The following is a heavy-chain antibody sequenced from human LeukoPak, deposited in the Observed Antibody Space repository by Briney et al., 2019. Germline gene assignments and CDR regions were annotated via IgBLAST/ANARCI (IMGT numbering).Heavy chain of an antibody. D-gene: IGHD4-17*01. Sequence: PGGSLRLSCAASGFTFSSYWMSWVRQAPGKGLEWVANIKQDGNEKYYVDSVKGRFTISRDNVKKSLYLQLDSLRAEDTAVYYCASDRYYGPGGAALDIWGQGTMVTVSS. CDR2: IKQDGNEK. CDR3: ASDRYYGPGGAALDI. CDR1: GFTFSSYW. J-gene: IGHJ3*02. V-gene: IGHV3-7*01.